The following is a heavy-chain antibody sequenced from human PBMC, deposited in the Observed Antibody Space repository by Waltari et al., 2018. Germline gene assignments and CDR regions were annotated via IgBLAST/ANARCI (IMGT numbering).Heavy chain of an antibody. Sequence: QPQLQESGPGLVKPSETLSLTCTVSGGSISSSSYYWGWIRQPPGKGLEWIGSIYYSGSTYYNPSLKSRVTISVDTSKNQFSLKLSSVTAADTAVYYCARQSSSLDSFDYWGQGTLVTVSS. CDR2: IYYSGST. CDR3: ARQSSSLDSFDY. D-gene: IGHD6-6*01. CDR1: GGSISSSSYY. V-gene: IGHV4-39*01. J-gene: IGHJ4*02.